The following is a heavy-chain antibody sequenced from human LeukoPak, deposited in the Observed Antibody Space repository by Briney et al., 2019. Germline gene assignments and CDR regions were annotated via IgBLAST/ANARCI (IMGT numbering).Heavy chain of an antibody. D-gene: IGHD5-12*01. J-gene: IGHJ4*02. V-gene: IGHV4-30-4*08. CDR2: IYYSGNT. CDR1: GVSISSGDYY. CDR3: ARDYSGYHLLGY. Sequence: SETLSLTCTVSGVSISSGDYYWSWIRQPPGKGLEWIGYIYYSGNTYYNPSLKSRVTISEDTSNNQFSLKLSSVTAADTALYYCARDYSGYHLLGYWGQGTLVTVSS.